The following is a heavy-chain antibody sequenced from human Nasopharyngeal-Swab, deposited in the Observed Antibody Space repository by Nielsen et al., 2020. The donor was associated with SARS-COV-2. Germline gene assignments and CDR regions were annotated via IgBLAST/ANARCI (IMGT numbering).Heavy chain of an antibody. CDR2: IIPIFGTT. D-gene: IGHD3-9*01. CDR3: AKGVRYLDFLPPNTYYYYGLDL. J-gene: IGHJ6*02. V-gene: IGHV1-69*01. Sequence: WVRQAPGQGLEWMGGIIPIFGTTDYAQKFQGTVTITADESTSTVYMELNSLRFEDTAVYYCAKGVRYLDFLPPNTYYYYGLDLWGQGTTVTVSS.